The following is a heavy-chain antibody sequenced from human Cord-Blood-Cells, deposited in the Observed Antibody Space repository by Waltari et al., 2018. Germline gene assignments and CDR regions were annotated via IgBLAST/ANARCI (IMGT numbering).Heavy chain of an antibody. D-gene: IGHD7-27*01. CDR2: IWYDGSNK. V-gene: IGHV3-33*01. J-gene: IGHJ2*01. CDR1: ELTFTSHG. Sequence: QVQLVESGGGVVQPGRSPRLSCAVSELTFTSHGMHWVCQAPGKGLEWVAVIWYDGSNKYYADSVKGRFTISRDNSKNTLYLQMNSLRAEDTAVYYCARDSPLTGDWYFDLWGRGTLVTVSS. CDR3: ARDSPLTGDWYFDL.